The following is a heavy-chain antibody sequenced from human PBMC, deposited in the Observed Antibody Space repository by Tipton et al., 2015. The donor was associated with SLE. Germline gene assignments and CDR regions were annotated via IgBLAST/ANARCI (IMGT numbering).Heavy chain of an antibody. CDR1: GESFSGYY. J-gene: IGHJ2*01. CDR3: ARDRRGWYFDL. D-gene: IGHD3-10*01. CDR2: IYTSGST. Sequence: TLSLTCAVYGESFSGYYWSWIRQPAGKGLEWIGRIYTSGSTNYNPSLKSRVTISVDTSKNQFSLKLSSVTAADTAVYYCARDRRGWYFDLWGRGTLVTVSS. V-gene: IGHV4-4*07.